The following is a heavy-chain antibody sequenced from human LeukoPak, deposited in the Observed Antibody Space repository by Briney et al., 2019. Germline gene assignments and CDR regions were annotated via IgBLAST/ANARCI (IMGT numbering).Heavy chain of an antibody. CDR1: GGSLRSDRHN. CDR3: ARDYYDNRGDAFDI. Sequence: SDTLSLTCSVSGGSLRSDRHNWAWVRHSADKGLEHIGSVDQTGGPYYNPPLKSRVTISVDTSNKQFSLNLTSVTAADTAVYYCARDYYDNRGDAFDIWGQGTMVTVSS. J-gene: IGHJ3*02. D-gene: IGHD3-22*01. CDR2: VDQTGGP. V-gene: IGHV4-39*07.